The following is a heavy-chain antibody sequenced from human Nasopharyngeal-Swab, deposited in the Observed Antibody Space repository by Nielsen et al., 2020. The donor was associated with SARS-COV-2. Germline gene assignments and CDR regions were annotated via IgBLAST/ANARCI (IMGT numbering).Heavy chain of an antibody. V-gene: IGHV3-23*01. CDR2: INGRGGT. CDR1: GFNFGIYA. Sequence: GESLKISCAASGFNFGIYAMSWVRQAPGKGLEWVSAINGRGGTYYADYVGGRLTISRDNSMDTVYLQMNGLRAEDTAVYYCAQDYIEEVYLDSRSYFPFDHWGQGTLVTVSS. J-gene: IGHJ4*02. D-gene: IGHD3-22*01. CDR3: AQDYIEEVYLDSRSYFPFDH.